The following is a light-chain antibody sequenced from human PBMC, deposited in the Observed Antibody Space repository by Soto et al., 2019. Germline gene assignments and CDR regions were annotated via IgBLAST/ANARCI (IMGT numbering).Light chain of an antibody. J-gene: IGKJ1*01. CDR1: QSISTW. CDR2: KAS. Sequence: DIQMTQSPSTLSASVGDRVTITCRASQSISTWLAWYQQEPGKAPKLLIHKASSLQSGVPSRFSGSGSGTDFTLTISSLHPDDFATYYCQQYNSYSPTFGQGTMVDIK. CDR3: QQYNSYSPT. V-gene: IGKV1-5*03.